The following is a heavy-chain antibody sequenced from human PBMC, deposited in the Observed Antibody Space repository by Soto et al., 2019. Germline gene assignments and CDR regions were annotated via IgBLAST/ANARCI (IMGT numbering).Heavy chain of an antibody. D-gene: IGHD5-18*01. J-gene: IGHJ4*02. CDR1: GFTFSSYS. CDR2: ISSSSSTI. V-gene: IGHV3-48*02. Sequence: GESLKISCAASGFTFSSYSMNWVRQAPGKGLEWVSYISSSSSTIYYADSVKGRFTISRDNAKNSLYLQMNSLRDEDTAVYYCARESGDTAMVHFDYWGQGTLVTVSS. CDR3: ARESGDTAMVHFDY.